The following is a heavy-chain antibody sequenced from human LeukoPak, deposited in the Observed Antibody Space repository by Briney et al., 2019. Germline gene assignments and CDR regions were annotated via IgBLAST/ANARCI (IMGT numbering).Heavy chain of an antibody. D-gene: IGHD6-19*01. CDR1: GGSINSYY. Sequence: PSETLSLTCTVSGGSINSYYWSWIRQPPGKGLEWIGYIYYSGSTNYSPSLKSRVTMSVDTSTNHFSLKLSSVTAADTAVYYCARVFSGWPYYFDYWGQGTLVTVSS. J-gene: IGHJ4*02. CDR3: ARVFSGWPYYFDY. V-gene: IGHV4-59*01. CDR2: IYYSGST.